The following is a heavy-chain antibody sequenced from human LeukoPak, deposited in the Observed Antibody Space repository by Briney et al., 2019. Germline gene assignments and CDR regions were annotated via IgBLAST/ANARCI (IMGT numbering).Heavy chain of an antibody. Sequence: GRSLRLSCAASGFTFSSYGMHWVRQAPGKGLEWVAVIWYDGSNKYYADSVKGRFTISRDNSKNTLYLQMNSLRAEDTAVYYCARWRVAGMDYFDYWGQGTLVTVSS. CDR3: ARWRVAGMDYFDY. CDR1: GFTFSSYG. CDR2: IWYDGSNK. J-gene: IGHJ4*02. D-gene: IGHD6-19*01. V-gene: IGHV3-33*01.